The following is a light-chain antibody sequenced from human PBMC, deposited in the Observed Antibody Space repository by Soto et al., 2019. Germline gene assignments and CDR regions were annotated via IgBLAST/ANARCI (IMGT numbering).Light chain of an antibody. Sequence: DIQMTQSPSTLSASVGDRVTITCRASQSISTWLAWYQQKPGKAPNLLIYKASSLQSGVPSRFSGSGSGTEFTLTISSLQPDDFATYYCQKYNSYSITFGQGTRLEIK. CDR2: KAS. CDR1: QSISTW. V-gene: IGKV1-5*03. CDR3: QKYNSYSIT. J-gene: IGKJ5*01.